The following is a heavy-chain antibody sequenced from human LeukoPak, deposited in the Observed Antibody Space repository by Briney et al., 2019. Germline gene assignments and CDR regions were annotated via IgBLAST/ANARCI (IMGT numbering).Heavy chain of an antibody. CDR3: AEDVVRFLERRGTSSSWFDP. CDR2: IIPIFGTA. Sequence: ASVKVSCKASGGTFSSYAISWVRQAPGQGLEWMGGIIPIFGTANYAQKFQGRVTITTDESTSTAYMELSSLRSEDTAVYYCAEDVVRFLERRGTSSSWFDPWGQGTLVTVSS. CDR1: GGTFSSYA. J-gene: IGHJ5*02. D-gene: IGHD3-3*01. V-gene: IGHV1-69*05.